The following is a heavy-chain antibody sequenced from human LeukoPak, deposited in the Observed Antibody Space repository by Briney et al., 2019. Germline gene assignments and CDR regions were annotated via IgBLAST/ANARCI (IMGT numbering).Heavy chain of an antibody. D-gene: IGHD1-26*01. J-gene: IGHJ4*02. CDR2: IYYSGST. V-gene: IGHV4-61*05. CDR3: ARLYSGSYYRDY. Sequence: PSETLSLTCTVSGGSISSSSYYWGWIRQPPGKGLEWIGYIYYSGSTNYNPSLKSRVTISVDTSKNQFSLKLSSVTAADTAVYYCARLYSGSYYRDYWGQGTLVTVSS. CDR1: GGSISSSSYY.